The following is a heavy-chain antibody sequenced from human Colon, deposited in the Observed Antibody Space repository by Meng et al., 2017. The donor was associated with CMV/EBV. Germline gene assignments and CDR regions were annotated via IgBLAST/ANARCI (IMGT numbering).Heavy chain of an antibody. V-gene: IGHV3-53*01. J-gene: IGHJ4*02. CDR1: GFNVINTY. CDR3: ALNYGANEPFES. CDR2: MYRNGSP. Sequence: GGSLRLPCAASGFNVINTYINWVRQAPGKGLEWVPGMYRNGSPFYAKSVQGRFVISRDISKNTVSLQMKSLTPADAAIYFCALNYGANEPFESWGPGTLVTVSS. D-gene: IGHD3-16*01.